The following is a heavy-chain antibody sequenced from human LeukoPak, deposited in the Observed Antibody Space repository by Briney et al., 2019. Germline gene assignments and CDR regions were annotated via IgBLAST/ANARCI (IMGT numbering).Heavy chain of an antibody. CDR1: GFTFSSYA. CDR3: ARDAYSSSWFGAYYYYGMDV. Sequence: GGSLRLSCAASGFTFSSYAMHWVRQAPGKGLEWVAVISYDGSNKYYADSVKGRFTISRDNSKNTLYLQMNSLRADDTAVYYCARDAYSSSWFGAYYYYGMDVWGQGTTVTVSS. V-gene: IGHV3-30*01. CDR2: ISYDGSNK. J-gene: IGHJ6*02. D-gene: IGHD6-13*01.